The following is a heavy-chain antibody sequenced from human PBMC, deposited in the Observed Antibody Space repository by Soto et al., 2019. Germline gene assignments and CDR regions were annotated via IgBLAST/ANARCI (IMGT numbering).Heavy chain of an antibody. Sequence: ASVKVSCKASGYTFTSYGISWVRQAPGQGLEWMGWISAYNGSTNYAQKLQGRVTMTTDTSTSTAYMELRSLRSDDTAVYYCASGGSYYYDSSGSAFDIWAKGQWSPSPQ. D-gene: IGHD3-22*01. V-gene: IGHV1-18*01. CDR3: ASGGSYYYDSSGSAFDI. CDR2: ISAYNGST. J-gene: IGHJ3*02. CDR1: GYTFTSYG.